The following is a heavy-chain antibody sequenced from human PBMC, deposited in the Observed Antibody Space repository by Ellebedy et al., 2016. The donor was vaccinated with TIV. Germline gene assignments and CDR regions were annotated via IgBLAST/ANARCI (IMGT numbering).Heavy chain of an antibody. CDR3: AGGISVAGTSLGF. D-gene: IGHD6-19*01. CDR1: GFAVSSND. CDR2: LYRGGST. Sequence: GGSLRLSCAASGFAVSSNDMSWVRQAPGKGLEWVSILYRGGSTYYAGSVKGRFTISRDNSKNTLYLQMNSLRAEDTAVYYCAGGISVAGTSLGFWGQGTLVTVSS. V-gene: IGHV3-53*01. J-gene: IGHJ4*02.